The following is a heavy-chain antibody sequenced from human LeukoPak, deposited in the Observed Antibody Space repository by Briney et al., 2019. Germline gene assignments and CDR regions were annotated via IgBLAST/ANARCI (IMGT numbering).Heavy chain of an antibody. V-gene: IGHV4-4*07. CDR2: VYSSGST. CDR1: GGAISGYS. J-gene: IGHJ4*03. CDR3: ARVGSGYDFFYY. Sequence: SDTLSLICTVSGGAISGYSWSWIRQPAGKGLEWLGRVYSSGSTKYDPSLESRVTMSVDTSKNQFSLKLNFVTAADTAVYYCARVGSGYDFFYYWGHGPPFTVSS. D-gene: IGHD3/OR15-3a*01.